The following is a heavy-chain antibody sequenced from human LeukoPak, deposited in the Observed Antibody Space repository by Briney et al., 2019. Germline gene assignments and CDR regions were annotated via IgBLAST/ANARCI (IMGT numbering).Heavy chain of an antibody. V-gene: IGHV3-23*01. D-gene: IGHD2-2*01. Sequence: GGSLRLSCAASGFTFNSFAMNWVRQTPGKGLEWVSSVTGHGGSTYIADSVRGRFTISRDNSKNTLFLQMNSLRVDDTAIYYCAKENQLLHPSFDYWGQGTLVTVSS. CDR1: GFTFNSFA. CDR3: AKENQLLHPSFDY. J-gene: IGHJ4*02. CDR2: VTGHGGST.